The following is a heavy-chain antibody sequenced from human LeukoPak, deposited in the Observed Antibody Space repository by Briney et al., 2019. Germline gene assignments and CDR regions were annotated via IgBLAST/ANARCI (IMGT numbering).Heavy chain of an antibody. J-gene: IGHJ4*02. CDR3: ARGGRDGYNPGY. D-gene: IGHD5-24*01. CDR2: IQSGGSNK. Sequence: GGSLRLSCAASRFTFSTYGMHWGRQAPGKGLEWVALIQSGGSNKYYSDSVNGRFTISSDNSHNTLYLQMNSLRAEDTAVYYCARGGRDGYNPGYWGQGTLVTVSS. CDR1: RFTFSTYG. V-gene: IGHV3-30*02.